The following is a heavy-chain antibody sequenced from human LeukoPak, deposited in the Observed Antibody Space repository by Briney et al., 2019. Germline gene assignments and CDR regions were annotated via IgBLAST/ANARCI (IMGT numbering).Heavy chain of an antibody. D-gene: IGHD2-2*01. Sequence: GASVRVSCKASGYTFTSYAMNWVRQAPGRGLEWMGWINTNTGNPTYAQGFTGRFVFSLDTSVSTAYLQISSLKTEDTAVYYCARAGDIVVVNYYYYGLDVWGQGPRSPSP. CDR3: ARAGDIVVVNYYYYGLDV. J-gene: IGHJ6*02. V-gene: IGHV7-4-1*02. CDR2: INTNTGNP. CDR1: GYTFTSYA.